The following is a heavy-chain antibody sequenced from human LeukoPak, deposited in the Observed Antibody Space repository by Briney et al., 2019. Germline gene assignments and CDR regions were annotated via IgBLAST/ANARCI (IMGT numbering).Heavy chain of an antibody. CDR1: GFTFSSYG. D-gene: IGHD5-18*01. CDR2: ISYDGSNK. V-gene: IGHV3-30*18. CDR3: AKGDTALGAFDI. J-gene: IGHJ3*02. Sequence: PGRSLRLSCAASGFTFSSYGMHWVRQAPGKGLEWVAVISYDGSNKYYADSVKGRFTTSRDNSKNTLYLQMNSLRAEDTAVYYCAKGDTALGAFDIWGQGTMVTVSS.